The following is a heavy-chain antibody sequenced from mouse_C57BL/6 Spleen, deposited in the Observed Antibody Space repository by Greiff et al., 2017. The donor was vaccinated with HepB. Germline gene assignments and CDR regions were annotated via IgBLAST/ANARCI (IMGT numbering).Heavy chain of an antibody. CDR2: IYPRSGNT. CDR3: ARRGSSGSAWFAY. V-gene: IGHV1-81*01. Sequence: VQLQQSGAELARPGASVKLSCKASGYTFTSYGISWVKQRTGQGLEWIGEIYPRSGNTYYNEKFKGKATLTADKSSSTAYMELRSLTSEDSAVYFFARRGSSGSAWFAYWGQGTLVTVSA. D-gene: IGHD3-2*02. CDR1: GYTFTSYG. J-gene: IGHJ3*01.